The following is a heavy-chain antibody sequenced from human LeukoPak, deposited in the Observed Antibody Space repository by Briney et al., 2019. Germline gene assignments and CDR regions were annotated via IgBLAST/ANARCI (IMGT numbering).Heavy chain of an antibody. CDR3: AADAHDSLGMDV. Sequence: SVKVSCKASGFTFTSSAVQWVRQARGQRLEWIGWIVVGSGNTNYAQKFQERVTITRDMSTSTAYMELSSLRSEDTAVYYCAADAHDSLGMDVWGQGTTVTVSS. J-gene: IGHJ6*02. CDR2: IVVGSGNT. D-gene: IGHD3-3*01. CDR1: GFTFTSSA. V-gene: IGHV1-58*01.